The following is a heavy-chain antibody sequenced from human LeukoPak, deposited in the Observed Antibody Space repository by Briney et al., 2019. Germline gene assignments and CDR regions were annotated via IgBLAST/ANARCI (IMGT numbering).Heavy chain of an antibody. CDR3: ARDRDTSSNIDLDS. J-gene: IGHJ4*02. D-gene: IGHD2-2*01. Sequence: ASVKVSCKASGGTFSSYAISWVRQAPGQGLEWMGWINTNTRNPTYAQGFTGRFVFSLDTSVSTAFLQISGLQAEDSAMYYCARDRDTSSNIDLDSWGQGTLVTVSS. CDR2: INTNTRNP. V-gene: IGHV7-4-1*02. CDR1: GGTFSSYA.